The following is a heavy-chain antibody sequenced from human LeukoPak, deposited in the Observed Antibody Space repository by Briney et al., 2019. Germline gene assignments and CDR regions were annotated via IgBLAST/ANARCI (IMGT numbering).Heavy chain of an antibody. CDR3: ARTDYDILTGARMDV. Sequence: ASVKVSCTASGYTFTNYGITWVRQAPGQGLEWMGWISAYNANTNYAQKFQGRVTMTTDTSTSTVHMELRSLRSDDTAIYYCARTDYDILTGARMDVWGKGTTVTVSS. CDR2: ISAYNANT. CDR1: GYTFTNYG. J-gene: IGHJ6*04. V-gene: IGHV1-18*04. D-gene: IGHD3-9*01.